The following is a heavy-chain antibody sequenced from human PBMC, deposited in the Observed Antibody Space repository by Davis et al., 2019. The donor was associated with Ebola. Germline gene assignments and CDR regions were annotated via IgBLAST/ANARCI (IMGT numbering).Heavy chain of an antibody. D-gene: IGHD6-13*01. CDR2: IGIGGDT. V-gene: IGHV3-13*01. CDR3: ARVSSSSWPFFES. J-gene: IGHJ4*02. CDR1: GFTFSSYD. Sequence: GSLRLSCAASGFTFSSYDMHWVRQATGKGLEWVSAIGIGGDTHYPGSVKGRFTISRENAKNSLYLQVNSLRAGDTAVYYCARVSSSSWPFFESWGQGTLVTVSS.